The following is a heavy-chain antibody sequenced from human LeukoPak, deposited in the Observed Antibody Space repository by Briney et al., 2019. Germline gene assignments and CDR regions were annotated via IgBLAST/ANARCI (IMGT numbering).Heavy chain of an antibody. J-gene: IGHJ4*02. CDR1: GFTFSSYA. V-gene: IGHV3-30*01. D-gene: IGHD2-15*01. Sequence: GGSLRLSCAASGFTFSSYAMHWVRQAPGKGVEWVAVISFDGNNKYYADSVKGRFTISRDDSKNTLYLQMNSLRAEDTAVYYCARGEYCTGGSCYPPHFDFWGQGTLVTVSS. CDR3: ARGEYCTGGSCYPPHFDF. CDR2: ISFDGNNK.